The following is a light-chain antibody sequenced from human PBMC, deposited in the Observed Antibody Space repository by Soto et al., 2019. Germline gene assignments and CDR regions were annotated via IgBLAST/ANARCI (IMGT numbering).Light chain of an antibody. CDR2: AAS. CDR3: QQYNSYSWT. J-gene: IGKJ1*01. V-gene: IGKV1-5*01. Sequence: DIQMTQSPSTLSASFGDRVTITWRASQSISSCLAWYQQKKGKSPKLRIYAASSLESGVPSRFSGSLYGTEFTLTISSLQTDDFATYYCQQYNSYSWTFGQGTKVDIK. CDR1: QSISSC.